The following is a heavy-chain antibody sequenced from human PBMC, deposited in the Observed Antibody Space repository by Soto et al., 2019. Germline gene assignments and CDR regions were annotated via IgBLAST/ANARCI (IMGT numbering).Heavy chain of an antibody. CDR2: IGTAGDP. CDR1: GFTFSSYD. CDR3: ERGGNTYSSSWYAFDI. J-gene: IGHJ3*02. Sequence: GGSLRLSCAASGFTFSSYDMHWVRQATGKGLEWVSAIGTAGDPYYPGSVKGRFTISRENAKNSLYLQMNSLRAGDTAVYYCERGGNTYSSSWYAFDIWGQGTMVTVSS. D-gene: IGHD6-13*01. V-gene: IGHV3-13*05.